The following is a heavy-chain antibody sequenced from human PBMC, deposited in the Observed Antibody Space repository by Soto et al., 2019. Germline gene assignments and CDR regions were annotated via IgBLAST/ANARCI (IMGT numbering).Heavy chain of an antibody. CDR2: LSGSGGSP. CDR1: GFTFSSYA. J-gene: IGHJ6*02. CDR3: AKGRDKFYYYGMDV. Sequence: EVQLLESGGGLVQPGGFLRLSCAASGFTFSSYAMNWVRQAPGKGLEWVSALSGSGGSPYYADSVMGRFTISRDNSKNTLYLQMNTLRAEDTAVYYCAKGRDKFYYYGMDVWGQGTTVTVSS. D-gene: IGHD2-15*01. V-gene: IGHV3-23*01.